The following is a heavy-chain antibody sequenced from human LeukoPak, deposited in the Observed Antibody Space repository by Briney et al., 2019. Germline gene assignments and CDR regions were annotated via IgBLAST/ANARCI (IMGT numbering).Heavy chain of an antibody. V-gene: IGHV1-2*02. CDR2: INPNSGGT. D-gene: IGHD2-15*01. CDR1: GYPFTAYY. CDR3: ARDGDEVVAATGYFQH. J-gene: IGHJ1*01. Sequence: ASVKVSCKASGYPFTAYYMHWVRQAPGQGLEWMGWINPNSGGTNYAQKFQGRVTMTRDTSISTAYMELSRLRSDDTAVYYCARDGDEVVAATGYFQHWGQGTLVTVSS.